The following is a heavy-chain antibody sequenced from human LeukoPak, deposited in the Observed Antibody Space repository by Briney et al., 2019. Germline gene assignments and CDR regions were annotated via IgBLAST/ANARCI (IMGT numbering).Heavy chain of an antibody. V-gene: IGHV1-69*13. J-gene: IGHJ6*02. CDR3: ARTVLRRTSLDYYYHGMDV. CDR2: IIPIFGTA. CDR1: GGTFSSYA. D-gene: IGHD3-3*01. Sequence: ASVKVSCKASGGTFSSYAISWVRQAPGQGLEWMGGIIPIFGTANYAQNFQGRVTITADESTSTAYMELSSLRSEDTAVYYCARTVLRRTSLDYYYHGMDVWGQGTTVTVSS.